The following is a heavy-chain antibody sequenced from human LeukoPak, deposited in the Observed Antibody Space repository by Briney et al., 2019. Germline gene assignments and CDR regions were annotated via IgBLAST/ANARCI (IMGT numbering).Heavy chain of an antibody. J-gene: IGHJ4*02. Sequence: QSLRLFWPNSGFAFCGLCMRWVRQASGEGPEWVGFIRRRAYGGAAEYAASVKGRFIISRDDSKGIAYLQMNSLKTEDTAVYYCSRNDLVDFDYWGQGSRVIVSP. V-gene: IGHV3-49*04. CDR2: IRRRAYGGAA. CDR1: GFAFCGLC. D-gene: IGHD1-1*01. CDR3: SRNDLVDFDY.